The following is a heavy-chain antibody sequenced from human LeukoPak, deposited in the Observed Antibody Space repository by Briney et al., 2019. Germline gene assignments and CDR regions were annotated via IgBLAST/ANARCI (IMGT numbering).Heavy chain of an antibody. D-gene: IGHD4-11*01. J-gene: IGHJ5*02. CDR1: GGSISSSSYY. CDR3: ARQNSDYRYNWFDP. CDR2: IYYSGST. V-gene: IGHV4-39*01. Sequence: SETLSLTCTVSGGSISSSSYYWGWIRQPPGKGLEWIGSIYYSGSTYYNPSLKSRVTISVDTSKNQFSLKLSSVTAADTAVYYCARQNSDYRYNWFDPWGQGTLVTVSS.